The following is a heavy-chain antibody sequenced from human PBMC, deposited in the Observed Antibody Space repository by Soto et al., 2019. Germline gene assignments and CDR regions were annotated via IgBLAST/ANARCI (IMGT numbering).Heavy chain of an antibody. CDR2: ISYDGSNK. J-gene: IGHJ4*02. CDR1: GFTFSSYG. Sequence: GGSLRLSCAASGFTFSSYGMHWVRQAPGKGLEWVAVISYDGSNKYYADSVKGRFTISRDNSKNTQHLQMNSLRAEDTAVYYCATSIAAAGQSVLDYWGQGTLVTVSS. V-gene: IGHV3-30*03. CDR3: ATSIAAAGQSVLDY. D-gene: IGHD6-13*01.